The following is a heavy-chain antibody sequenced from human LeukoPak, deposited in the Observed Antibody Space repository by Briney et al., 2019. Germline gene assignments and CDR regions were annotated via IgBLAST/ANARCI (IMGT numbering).Heavy chain of an antibody. CDR1: GFTFSSYA. CDR3: AKEGSIAARPA. J-gene: IGHJ5*02. Sequence: PGGSLRLSCVAPGFTFSSYAMNWVRQAPGKGLEWVSAITGSGGTTYYADSVKGRFTISRDNSKNTLYLQMNSLRAEDTAVYYCAKEGSIAARPAWGQGTLVTVSS. CDR2: ITGSGGTT. V-gene: IGHV3-23*01. D-gene: IGHD6-6*01.